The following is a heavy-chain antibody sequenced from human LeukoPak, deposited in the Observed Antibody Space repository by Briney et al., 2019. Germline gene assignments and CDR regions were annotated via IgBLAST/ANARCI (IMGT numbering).Heavy chain of an antibody. CDR3: AKDGYCSSTSCYTDY. V-gene: IGHV3-23*01. Sequence: GGSLRLSCAASGFTLSSDSMSWVRQAPGKGLEWVSAISGSGGSTYYEDSVKSRFTISRDNSKNTLYLQMNSLRAEDTAVYYCAKDGYCSSTSCYTDYWGQGTLVTVSS. CDR1: GFTLSSDS. J-gene: IGHJ4*02. D-gene: IGHD2-2*02. CDR2: ISGSGGST.